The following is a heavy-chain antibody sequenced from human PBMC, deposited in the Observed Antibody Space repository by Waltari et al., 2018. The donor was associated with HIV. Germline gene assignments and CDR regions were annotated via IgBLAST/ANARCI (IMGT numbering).Heavy chain of an antibody. V-gene: IGHV4-59*01. CDR3: ARYSSAWTGFDY. CDR2: MYYTGST. CDR1: GCSISNYY. J-gene: IGHJ4*02. D-gene: IGHD6-19*01. Sequence: QVQLQESGPGLVKPSETLSLICTVSGCSISNYYWGWIRQPPGKGLEWIGYMYYTGSTNTTHSLWSRVTISVDTSKTQLPPKLTAEAAADTAKYCCARYSSAWTGFDYWGQGTRVTVSS.